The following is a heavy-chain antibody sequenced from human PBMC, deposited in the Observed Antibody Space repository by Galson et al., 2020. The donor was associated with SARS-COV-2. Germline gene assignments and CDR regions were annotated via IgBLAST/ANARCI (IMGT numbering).Heavy chain of an antibody. Sequence: SETLSLTCTVSGGSINSNSNYWGWIRQSPGKGLEWIGSIYYSGSTYYKSSLKSRVTISVDTSKNQFSLKLSSVTAADTAVYYCARAPNTGYWIGDVCKGRPFDYWGQGTLVTVLS. CDR3: ARAPNTGYWIGDVCKGRPFDY. D-gene: IGHD2-8*02. V-gene: IGHV4-39*07. CDR2: IYYSGST. J-gene: IGHJ4*02. CDR1: GGSINSNSNY.